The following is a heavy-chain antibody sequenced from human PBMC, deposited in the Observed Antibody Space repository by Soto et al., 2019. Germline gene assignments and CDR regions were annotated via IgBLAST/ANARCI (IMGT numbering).Heavy chain of an antibody. CDR3: AKGKAYQLLTSACDI. CDR1: GFTFNTYA. V-gene: IGHV3-23*01. D-gene: IGHD1-7*01. J-gene: IGHJ3*02. Sequence: EVQLLQSGGGLVQPGGSLRLSCEASGFTFNTYAMSWVRRAPGEGLEWVSGISGAGDSAYYADSVRGRFTVSRDNSKSTLYLQMNSLRVEATAVYYCAKGKAYQLLTSACDIWGQGAMVTVSS. CDR2: ISGAGDSA.